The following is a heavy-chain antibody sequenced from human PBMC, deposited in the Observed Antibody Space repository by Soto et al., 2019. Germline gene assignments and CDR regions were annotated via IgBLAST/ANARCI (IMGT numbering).Heavy chain of an antibody. CDR2: IYYSGST. D-gene: IGHD6-19*01. CDR1: GGSISSGDYY. V-gene: IGHV4-30-4*01. Sequence: SETLSLTCSVSGGSISSGDYYWNWIRQPPGKGLEWIGHIYYSGSTYYNSSLKSRVTISVDTSKNQFSLKLSSVTAADTAVYYCARGSSGWYGLDAFDIWGQGTMVTVSS. CDR3: ARGSSGWYGLDAFDI. J-gene: IGHJ3*02.